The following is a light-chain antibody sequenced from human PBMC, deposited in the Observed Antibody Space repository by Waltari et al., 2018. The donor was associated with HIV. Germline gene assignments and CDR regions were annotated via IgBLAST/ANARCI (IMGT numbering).Light chain of an antibody. CDR3: ASNRLDYTLI. Sequence: QSASTQPASVSGVLRQPIHISCPRISTDSRFYQYVSWYQQYPGNIPSLIIFDINPRPAAVSDHCSGSRSGNSASLTFSGLQSGDEAHYYCASNRLDYTLIFGGGTKLTVL. CDR2: DIN. CDR1: STDSRFYQY. J-gene: IGLJ2*01. V-gene: IGLV2-14*03.